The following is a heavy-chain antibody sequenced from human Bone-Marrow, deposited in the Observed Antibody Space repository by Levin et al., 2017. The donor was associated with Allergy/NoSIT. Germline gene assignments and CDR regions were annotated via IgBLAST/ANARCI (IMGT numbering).Heavy chain of an antibody. CDR2: IYYSGST. J-gene: IGHJ4*02. CDR3: ARADKGMVQGVTRLEY. V-gene: IGHV4-61*01. Sequence: PSETLSLTCTVSGGSVSSGSYYWSWIRQPPGKGLEWIGYIYYSGSTNYNPSLKSRVTISVDTSKNQFSLKLSSVTAADTAVYYCARADKGMVQGVTRLEYWGQGTLVTVSS. CDR1: GGSVSSGSYY. D-gene: IGHD3-10*01.